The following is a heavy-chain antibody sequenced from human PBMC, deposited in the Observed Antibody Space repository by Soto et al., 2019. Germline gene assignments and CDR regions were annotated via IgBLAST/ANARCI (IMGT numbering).Heavy chain of an antibody. CDR2: INPNSGGT. CDR1: GYTFSGFY. Sequence: ASVKVSCKASGYTFSGFYMHWVRQAPGQGLEWMGWINPNSGGTKSTEKFQGRVTMTRDTSISTAYMELSRLTSDDTAVYYCASAAVTGTAGLDFWGQGTQVTVSS. D-gene: IGHD6-19*01. CDR3: ASAAVTGTAGLDF. J-gene: IGHJ4*02. V-gene: IGHV1-2*02.